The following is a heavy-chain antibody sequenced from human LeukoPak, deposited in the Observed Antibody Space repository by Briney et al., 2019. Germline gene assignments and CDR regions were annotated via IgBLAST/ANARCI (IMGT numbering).Heavy chain of an antibody. CDR2: ISGSGGST. CDR1: GFTFSSYA. J-gene: IGHJ4*02. V-gene: IGHV3-23*01. D-gene: IGHD3-22*01. Sequence: TGGSLRLSCAASGFTFSSYAMSWVRQAPGKGLEWVSAISGSGGSTYYADSVKGRFTISRDNSKNTLYLQMNSLRAEDTAVYYCAGEYYYDSSGSPGGALFDYWGQGTLVTVSS. CDR3: AGEYYYDSSGSPGGALFDY.